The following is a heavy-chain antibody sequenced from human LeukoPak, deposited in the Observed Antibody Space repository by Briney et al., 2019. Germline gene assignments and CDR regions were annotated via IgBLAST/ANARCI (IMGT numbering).Heavy chain of an antibody. CDR1: GYTFTSYY. Sequence: ASVKVSCKASGYTFTSYYMHWVRQAPGQGLEWMGWINPNSGGTNYAQKFQGRVTMTKDTSISTAYMELSRLRSDDTAVYYCARAQPNWNPNYWGQGTLVTVSS. CDR3: ARAQPNWNPNY. J-gene: IGHJ4*02. CDR2: INPNSGGT. V-gene: IGHV1-2*02. D-gene: IGHD1-1*01.